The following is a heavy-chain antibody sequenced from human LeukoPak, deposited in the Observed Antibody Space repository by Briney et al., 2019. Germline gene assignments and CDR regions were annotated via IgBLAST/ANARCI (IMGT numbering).Heavy chain of an antibody. D-gene: IGHD1-1*01. Sequence: GGSLRLSCAASGFTFSSYSMNWVRQAPGKGLEWVSSITSSSRYIYYADSVKGRFTISRDNAKNSLYLQMNNLRAEDTAIYYCATSPGELEFDYWGQGTLVTVSS. V-gene: IGHV3-21*01. CDR2: ITSSSRYI. J-gene: IGHJ4*02. CDR1: GFTFSSYS. CDR3: ATSPGELEFDY.